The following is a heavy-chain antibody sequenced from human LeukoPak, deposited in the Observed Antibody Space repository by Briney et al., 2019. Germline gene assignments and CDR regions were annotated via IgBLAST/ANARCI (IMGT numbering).Heavy chain of an antibody. CDR3: ARENEFGY. V-gene: IGHV3-21*01. Sequence: GGSLRLSCAASGFTFSSYNMHCVRQAPGEGLEWVSSISSSSNYIYYADSVKGRFTISRDNAKNSLYLQMNSLRAEDTAVYYCARENEFGYWGQGTLVTVSS. CDR2: ISSSSNYI. CDR1: GFTFSSYN. J-gene: IGHJ4*02. D-gene: IGHD3-10*01.